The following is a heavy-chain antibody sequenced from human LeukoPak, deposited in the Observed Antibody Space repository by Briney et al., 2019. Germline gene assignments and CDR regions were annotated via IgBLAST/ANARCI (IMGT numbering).Heavy chain of an antibody. CDR2: ISSSSSTI. CDR3: ARERGQGVDAFDI. Sequence: GGSLRLSCAASGFTFSSSSMNWVRQAPGKGLEWVSYISSSSSTIYYADSVKGRFTISRDNAKNSLYLQMNSLRAEDTAVYYCARERGQGVDAFDIWGQGTMVTVSS. V-gene: IGHV3-48*04. J-gene: IGHJ3*02. CDR1: GFTFSSSS. D-gene: IGHD6-13*01.